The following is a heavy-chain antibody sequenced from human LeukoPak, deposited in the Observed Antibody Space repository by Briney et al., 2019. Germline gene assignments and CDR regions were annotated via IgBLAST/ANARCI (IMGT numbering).Heavy chain of an antibody. CDR2: ISSSSSTI. D-gene: IGHD1-26*01. CDR3: VREDREPNYYYYYMDV. CDR1: GFTFSSYS. V-gene: IGHV3-48*04. Sequence: SGGSLRLSCAASGFTFSSYSMNWVRQAPGKGLEWVSYISSSSSTIYYADSVKGRFTISRDNAKNSLYLQMNSLRAEDTAVYYCVREDREPNYYYYYMDVWGKGTTVTVSS. J-gene: IGHJ6*03.